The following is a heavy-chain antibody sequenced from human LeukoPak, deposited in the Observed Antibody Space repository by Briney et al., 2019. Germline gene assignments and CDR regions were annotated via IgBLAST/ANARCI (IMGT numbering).Heavy chain of an antibody. J-gene: IGHJ4*02. CDR1: RGSISGYY. Sequence: MASETLSLTCTVSRGSISGYYWSWIRQPPGKGLEWIGYIYYSGSTNYNPSLKSRVTISIDTSKKQFSLKLSSVTAADTAVYYCAGGSGYYGDYWGQGTLVTVSS. CDR3: AGGSGYYGDY. D-gene: IGHD3-10*01. CDR2: IYYSGST. V-gene: IGHV4-59*12.